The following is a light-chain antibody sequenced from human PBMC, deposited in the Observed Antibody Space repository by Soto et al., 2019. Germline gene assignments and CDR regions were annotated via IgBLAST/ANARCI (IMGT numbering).Light chain of an antibody. J-gene: IGKJ2*01. CDR3: QQYYSVPPT. CDR2: DAS. V-gene: IGKV1-39*01. Sequence: DVQMTQSPSSLSASVGDRVTITCRASQRSRTSLNWYQQKPGKAPKFLIYDASSLQSEVPSRFSGSGSGTDFTLTITNLQPEDFATYYCQQYYSVPPTFGQGTKLEI. CDR1: QRSRTS.